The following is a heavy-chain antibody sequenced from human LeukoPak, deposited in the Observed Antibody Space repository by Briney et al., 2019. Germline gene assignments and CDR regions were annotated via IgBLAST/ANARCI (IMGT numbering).Heavy chain of an antibody. CDR2: IYYSGST. D-gene: IGHD6-13*01. V-gene: IGHV4-39*07. CDR3: ARVAAAGTTDWFDP. J-gene: IGHJ5*02. CDR1: GGSISSSSYY. Sequence: SETLFLTCTVSGGSISSSSYYWGWIRQPPGKGLEWIGSIYYSGSTYYNPSLKSRVTISVDTSKNQFSLKLSSVTAADTAVYYCARVAAAGTTDWFDPWGQGTLVTVSS.